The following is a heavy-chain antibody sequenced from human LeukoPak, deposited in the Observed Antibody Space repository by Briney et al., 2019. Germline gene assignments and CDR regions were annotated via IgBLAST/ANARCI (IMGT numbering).Heavy chain of an antibody. CDR3: ATNRDYYDSSGYSF. Sequence: QPGGSLRLSCAASGFTFSSYCMHWVRQAPGKGLVWVSRINTDGSSTSYADSVKGRFTISRDNAKNTLYLQMNSLRAEDTAVYYCATNRDYYDSSGYSFWGQGTLVTVSS. CDR1: GFTFSSYC. D-gene: IGHD3-22*01. J-gene: IGHJ4*02. CDR2: INTDGSST. V-gene: IGHV3-74*01.